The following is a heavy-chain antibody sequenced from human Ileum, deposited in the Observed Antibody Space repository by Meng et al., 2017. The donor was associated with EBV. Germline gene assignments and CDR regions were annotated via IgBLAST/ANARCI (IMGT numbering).Heavy chain of an antibody. CDR1: KFSSKNCG. Sequence: HVMLLGSWGAVVQPGGSLRLSCAASKFSSKNCGVLWVRQAPAKRLDWWAVLFYDGSNKYYADSVRGRFTVTRDNSKNTLYLQMDSLRSEDTAVYYCASDIPSWYFDLWGRGTLVTVSS. CDR2: LFYDGSNK. V-gene: IGHV3-33*01. J-gene: IGHJ2*01. CDR3: ASDIPSWYFDL.